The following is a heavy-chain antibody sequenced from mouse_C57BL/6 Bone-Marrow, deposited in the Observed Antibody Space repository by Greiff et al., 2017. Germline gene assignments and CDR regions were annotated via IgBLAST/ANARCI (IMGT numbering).Heavy chain of an antibody. CDR1: GFTFSSYA. V-gene: IGHV5-4*03. CDR3: ARADYCTPDV. D-gene: IGHD2-13*01. CDR2: ISDGGSYT. J-gene: IGHJ1*03. Sequence: EVMLVESGGGLVKPGGSLKLSCAASGFTFSSYAMYWVRQTPEKRLEWVATISDGGSYTYYPDNVKGRFTISRDNAKNNLYLQMSHLKSEDTARYYCARADYCTPDVWGTGTTVTVSS.